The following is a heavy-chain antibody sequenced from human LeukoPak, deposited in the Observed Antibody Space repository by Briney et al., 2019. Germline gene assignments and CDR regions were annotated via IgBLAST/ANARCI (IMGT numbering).Heavy chain of an antibody. Sequence: SETLSLTCAVYSGSFNDYCWIWLRQPPRRGLEWIGEIYSGGSANYDPSLKGRLAISVDPSKSQFSLKLSSLTAADTAVYFCARGVVDYSTRSGYLSHWGQGTLVTVSS. V-gene: IGHV4-34*01. CDR1: SGSFNDYC. J-gene: IGHJ4*02. CDR3: ARGVVDYSTRSGYLSH. CDR2: IYSGGSA. D-gene: IGHD3-22*01.